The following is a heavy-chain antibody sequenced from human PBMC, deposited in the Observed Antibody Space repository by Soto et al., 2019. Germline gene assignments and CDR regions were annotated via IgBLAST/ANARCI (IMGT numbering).Heavy chain of an antibody. CDR3: ARAQFSDILTAEDYVMEV. D-gene: IGHD3-9*01. V-gene: IGHV1-69*13. CDR1: GGNFRSEA. Sequence: SSVKVSCKASGGNFRSEAISWVRQAPGHGLEWMGRIIPMFSTPHYAQKFQGRVTIIADESTTTVNMEMRGLTYEDTAVYYCARAQFSDILTAEDYVMEVGG. J-gene: IGHJ6*02. CDR2: IIPMFSTP.